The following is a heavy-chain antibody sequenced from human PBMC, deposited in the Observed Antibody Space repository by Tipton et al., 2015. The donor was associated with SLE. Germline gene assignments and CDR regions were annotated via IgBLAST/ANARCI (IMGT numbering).Heavy chain of an antibody. Sequence: SLRLSCEASGLSISMYAMHWVRQAPGKGLEWVAVIWFDGSNRYYADSVKGRFTISRDNSKNTLYLQMNSLRAEDTAVYYCAREDTIFGVVTDWGQGTLVTVSS. CDR3: AREDTIFGVVTD. CDR2: IWFDGSNR. J-gene: IGHJ4*02. V-gene: IGHV3-33*08. D-gene: IGHD3-3*01. CDR1: GLSISMYA.